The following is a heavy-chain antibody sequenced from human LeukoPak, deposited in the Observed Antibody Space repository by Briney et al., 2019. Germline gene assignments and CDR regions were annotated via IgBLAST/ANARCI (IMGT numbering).Heavy chain of an antibody. J-gene: IGHJ4*02. CDR3: ARDWPIVIADY. CDR1: GYPFTNHG. D-gene: IGHD2/OR15-2a*01. V-gene: IGHV1-18*01. CDR2: INANSGDT. Sequence: ASVKVSCKTSGYPFTNHGVSWVRQAPGQGLEWIGWINANSGDTNYAQRFQGRLTMTTDTSTTTAYMELRSLSSDDTAVYHCARDWPIVIADYWGQGTLVTVSS.